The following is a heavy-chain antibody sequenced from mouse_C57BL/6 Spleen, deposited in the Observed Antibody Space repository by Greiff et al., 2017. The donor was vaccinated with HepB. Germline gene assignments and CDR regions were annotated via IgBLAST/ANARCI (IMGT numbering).Heavy chain of an antibody. V-gene: IGHV1-20*01. D-gene: IGHD1-1*01. CDR2: INPYNGDT. CDR3: ARSGIDYYGSYWYFDV. J-gene: IGHJ1*03. Sequence: EVKLQESGPELVKPGDSVKISCKASGYSFTGYFMNWVMQSHGKSLEWIGRINPYNGDTFYNQKFKGKATLTVDKSSSSAHMELRSLTSEDSAVYYCARSGIDYYGSYWYFDVWGTGTTVTVSS. CDR1: GYSFTGYF.